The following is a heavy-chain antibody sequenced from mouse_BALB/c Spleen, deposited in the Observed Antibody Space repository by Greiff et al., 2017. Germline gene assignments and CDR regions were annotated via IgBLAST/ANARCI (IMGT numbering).Heavy chain of an antibody. CDR2: ISSGGSYT. J-gene: IGHJ3*01. CDR1: GFTFSSYG. Sequence: DVKLVESGGDLVKPGGSLKLSCAASGFTFSSYGMSWVRQTPDKRLEWVATISSGGSYTYYPDSVKGRFTISRDNAKNTLYLQMSSLKSEDTAMYYCARRGEGAWFAYWGQGTLVTVSA. V-gene: IGHV5-6*02. CDR3: ARRGEGAWFAY.